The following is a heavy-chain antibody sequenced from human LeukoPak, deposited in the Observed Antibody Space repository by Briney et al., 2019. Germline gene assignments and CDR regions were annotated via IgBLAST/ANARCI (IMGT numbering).Heavy chain of an antibody. CDR3: ARRPGGRSYYGMDV. Sequence: PSETLSLTCTVSGGSISSSSYYWGWIRQPPGKGLEWIGSIYYSGSTYCNPSLKSRVTISVDTSKNQFSLKLSSVTAADTAVYYCARRPGGRSYYGMDVWGQGTTVTVSS. D-gene: IGHD2-15*01. CDR2: IYYSGST. J-gene: IGHJ6*02. CDR1: GGSISSSSYY. V-gene: IGHV4-39*01.